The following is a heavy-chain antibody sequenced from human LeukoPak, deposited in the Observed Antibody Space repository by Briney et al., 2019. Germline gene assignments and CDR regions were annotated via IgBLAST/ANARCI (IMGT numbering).Heavy chain of an antibody. D-gene: IGHD2-21*01. Sequence: GGSLRLSCAASELTYSTFWMSWVRQAPGKGVEGVANKKAGGCVKHYVDSVEGRFSISRDNARSSLYLQMNSLRAEDTAVYYCVRDSDYQRNSGGLYAHYDALDIWGHGTMVTVSS. J-gene: IGHJ3*02. CDR3: VRDSDYQRNSGGLYAHYDALDI. V-gene: IGHV3-7*01. CDR1: ELTYSTFW. CDR2: KKAGGCVK.